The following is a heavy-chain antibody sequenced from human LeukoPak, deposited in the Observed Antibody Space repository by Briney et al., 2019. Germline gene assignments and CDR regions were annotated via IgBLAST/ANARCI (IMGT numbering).Heavy chain of an antibody. V-gene: IGHV1-46*02. J-gene: IGHJ4*02. Sequence: GASVKVSCKASGYTFNSSYMHWVRQAPGQGLEWMGIINPSDDSTRYAQKFQGRVTMTKDTSTNTVYMHLSSLSSDDTAVYYCARAYYESSAYRQAVYFDYWGQGTLVTVSS. CDR2: INPSDDST. CDR3: ARAYYESSAYRQAVYFDY. D-gene: IGHD3-22*01. CDR1: GYTFNSSY.